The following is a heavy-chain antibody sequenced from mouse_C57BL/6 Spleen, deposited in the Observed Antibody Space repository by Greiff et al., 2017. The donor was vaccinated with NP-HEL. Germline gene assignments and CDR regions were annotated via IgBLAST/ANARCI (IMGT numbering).Heavy chain of an antibody. V-gene: IGHV1-26*01. Sequence: VQLQQSGPELVKPGASVKISCKASGYTFTDYYMNWVKQSHGKSLEWIGDINPNNGGTSYNQKFKGKATLTVDKSSSTAYMELRSLTSEDSAVYYCARWRRYFDVWGTGTTVTVSS. J-gene: IGHJ1*03. CDR3: ARWRRYFDV. CDR1: GYTFTDYY. CDR2: INPNNGGT.